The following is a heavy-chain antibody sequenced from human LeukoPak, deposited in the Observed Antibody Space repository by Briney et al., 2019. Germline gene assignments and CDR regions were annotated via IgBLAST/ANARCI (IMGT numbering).Heavy chain of an antibody. CDR1: GFIFSSYG. CDR3: VTERAGAFED. D-gene: IGHD6-19*01. Sequence: TGGSLRLSCAASGFIFSSYGMHWVRQTPGKGLEWVGLIKSKSNGETIHYAAPVKGRFTISRDDSKNTLFLQMNILQTEDTAMYYCVTERAGAFEDWGQGTLVTVSS. J-gene: IGHJ4*02. CDR2: IKSKSNGETI. V-gene: IGHV3-15*01.